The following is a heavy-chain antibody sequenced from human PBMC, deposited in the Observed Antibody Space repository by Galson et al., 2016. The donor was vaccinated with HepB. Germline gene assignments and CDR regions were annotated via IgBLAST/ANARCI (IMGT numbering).Heavy chain of an antibody. CDR1: GFTFSSYG. D-gene: IGHD6-19*01. J-gene: IGHJ4*02. V-gene: IGHV3-33*06. CDR2: IWYGGSNK. CDR3: AKDRRGFGSCWGPAPDY. Sequence: SLRLSCAASGFTFSSYGMHWVRQAPGKGLEWVAVIWYGGSNKYYGDSVKGRFTISRDNSRNALYLQMNSLRGEDTAVYYCAKDRRGFGSCWGPAPDYWGQVTLVTVSS.